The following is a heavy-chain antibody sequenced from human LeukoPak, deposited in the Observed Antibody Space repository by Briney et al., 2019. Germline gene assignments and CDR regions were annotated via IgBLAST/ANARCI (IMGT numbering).Heavy chain of an antibody. D-gene: IGHD3-10*01. CDR2: IKQDGSEK. CDR3: AKSLRRSELLWFGGIFDY. CDR1: GGSISGYY. J-gene: IGHJ4*02. Sequence: ETLSLTCTVSGGSISGYYWSWVRQAPGKGLEWVANIKQDGSEKYYVDSVKGRFTISRDNAKNSLYLQMNSLRAEDTALYYCAKSLRRSELLWFGGIFDYWGQGTLVTVSS. V-gene: IGHV3-7*03.